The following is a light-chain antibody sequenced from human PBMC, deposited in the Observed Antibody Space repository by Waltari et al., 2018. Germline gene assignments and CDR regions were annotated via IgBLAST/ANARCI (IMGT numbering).Light chain of an antibody. CDR2: RAF. Sequence: DIQMTQSPSTLSASVGDRVTITCRASQSITNWLAWYQQKPGKAPKLLVYRAFNLESGVPSRFSGSGSGTEFPLTISSLQPDDFATYYCQQYDNYWTFGQGTKVEIK. CDR3: QQYDNYWT. V-gene: IGKV1-5*03. CDR1: QSITNW. J-gene: IGKJ1*01.